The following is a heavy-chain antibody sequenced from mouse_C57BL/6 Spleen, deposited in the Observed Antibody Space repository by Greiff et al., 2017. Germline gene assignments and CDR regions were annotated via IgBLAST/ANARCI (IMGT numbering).Heavy chain of an antibody. CDR2: ISPGDGDT. CDR3: ARESWDNPYYFDY. CDR1: GYAFSSSW. D-gene: IGHD1-3*01. V-gene: IGHV1-82*01. J-gene: IGHJ2*01. Sequence: QVQLQQSGPELVKPGASVKISCKASGYAFSSSWMNWVKQRPGKGLAWIGRISPGDGDTNYNGKFKGKATLTADKSSSTAYMQLSSLTSEDSAVYFCARESWDNPYYFDYWGQGTTLTVSS.